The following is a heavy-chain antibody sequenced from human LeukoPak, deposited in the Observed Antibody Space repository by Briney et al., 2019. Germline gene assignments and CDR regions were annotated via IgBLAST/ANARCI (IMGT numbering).Heavy chain of an antibody. CDR2: MNPNSGNT. V-gene: IGHV1-8*01. CDR3: AKAPTYYDFWSGYLAWFDP. CDR1: GYTFTSYD. J-gene: IGHJ5*02. D-gene: IGHD3-3*01. Sequence: ASVKVSCKASGYTFTSYDINWVRQATGQGLEWMGWMNPNSGNTGYAQKFQGRVTMTRNTSISTAYMELSSLRSDDTAVYYCAKAPTYYDFWSGYLAWFDPWGQGTLVTVSS.